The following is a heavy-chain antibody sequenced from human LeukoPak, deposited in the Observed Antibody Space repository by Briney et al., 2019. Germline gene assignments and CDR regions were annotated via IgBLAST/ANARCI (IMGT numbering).Heavy chain of an antibody. D-gene: IGHD3-22*01. Sequence: SETLPLTCTVSGGSISSSSYYWGWIRQPPGKGLEWIGSIYYIGGTYYNSSLKSRLTISVDTSKTQFSLNLSSVTAADTAVYYCARLYYDSSGYYQICYFDYWGQGTLVTVSS. CDR3: ARLYYDSSGYYQICYFDY. V-gene: IGHV4-39*01. CDR2: IYYIGGT. J-gene: IGHJ4*02. CDR1: GGSISSSSYY.